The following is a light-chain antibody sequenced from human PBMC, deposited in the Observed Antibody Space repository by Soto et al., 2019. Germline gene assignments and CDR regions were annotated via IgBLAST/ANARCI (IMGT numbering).Light chain of an antibody. CDR2: DAS. CDR1: QDISNY. J-gene: IGKJ5*01. CDR3: QQSDSLPIT. Sequence: DLQMTQSPSSLSASVGDRVTITCRASQDISNYLNWYQQRPGKAPKLLIYDASNLERGVPSRFSGTRSGTHFTFALTSLQPEDVATYYCQQSDSLPITFGQGTRLEI. V-gene: IGKV1-33*01.